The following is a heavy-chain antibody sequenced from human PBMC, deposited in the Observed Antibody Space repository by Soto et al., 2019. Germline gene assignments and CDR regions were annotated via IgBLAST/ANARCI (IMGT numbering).Heavy chain of an antibody. J-gene: IGHJ4*02. V-gene: IGHV3-7*03. CDR1: GFSFNAHW. D-gene: IGHD2-21*01. CDR3: AKELTGGAPY. CDR2: TKPDGSEK. Sequence: GALRLSAADSGFSFNAHWMSWVRQAPGKGLEWVAHTKPDGSEKYYVDSARGRFTISRDNARNSLYLQMNSLRSDDTAVYYCAKELTGGAPYWGQGTLVTVSS.